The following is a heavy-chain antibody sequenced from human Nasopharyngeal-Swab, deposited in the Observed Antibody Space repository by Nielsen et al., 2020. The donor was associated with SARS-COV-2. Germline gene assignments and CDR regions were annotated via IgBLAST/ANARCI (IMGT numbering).Heavy chain of an antibody. CDR3: AKRYSSSSGDLPDY. CDR1: GLTFSSYE. CDR2: ISSSGSIT. V-gene: IGHV3-48*03. D-gene: IGHD6-6*01. Sequence: GESLKIACAVSGLTFSSYEMNWVRQAPGKGMEWLSYISSSGSITYYADSVKGRLTISRDKAKNSMFLQMYSLRTGVTAVYYCAKRYSSSSGDLPDYWGQGTLVTVSS. J-gene: IGHJ4*02.